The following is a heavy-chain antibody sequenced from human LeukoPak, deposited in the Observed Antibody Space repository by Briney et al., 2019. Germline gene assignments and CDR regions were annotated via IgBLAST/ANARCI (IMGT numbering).Heavy chain of an antibody. CDR2: IHNGGGET. V-gene: IGHV3-23*01. CDR1: GFIFGHYV. CDR3: VKDTVSRCDH. Sequence: PGGSLRLSCTASGFIFGHYVMTWVRQAPGKGLEWVSSIHNGGGETYYADAVKGRFTISRDNSRNTVYLQMSSLTAEDTALYFCVKDTVSRCDHRGLGTQVTVSS. J-gene: IGHJ4*02. D-gene: IGHD4-17*01.